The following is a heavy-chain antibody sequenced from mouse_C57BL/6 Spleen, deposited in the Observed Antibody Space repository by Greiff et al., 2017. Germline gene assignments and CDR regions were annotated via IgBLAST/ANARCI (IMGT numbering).Heavy chain of an antibody. CDR2: IDPNSGGT. J-gene: IGHJ2*01. Sequence: QVQLQQPGAELVKPGASVKLSCKASGYTFTSYWMHWVKQRPGRGLEWIGRIDPNSGGTKYNEKFKSKATLTVDKPSSTAYMQLSSLTSEDSAVYSCARSDITTVVERFDYWGQGTTLTVSS. V-gene: IGHV1-72*01. D-gene: IGHD1-1*01. CDR1: GYTFTSYW. CDR3: ARSDITTVVERFDY.